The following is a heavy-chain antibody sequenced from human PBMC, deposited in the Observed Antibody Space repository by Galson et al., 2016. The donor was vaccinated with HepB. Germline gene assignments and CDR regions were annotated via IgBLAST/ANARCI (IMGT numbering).Heavy chain of an antibody. J-gene: IGHJ4*02. V-gene: IGHV4-34*01. D-gene: IGHD5-24*01. CDR2: IHPSGST. Sequence: ETLSLTCGVYGGSFTGYYCNWFRQPPGMGLEWIGEIHPSGSTSYNPSLGSRVTISLDTSKNQFSLKVESVTAADTAGYFCSRGLDAYKAGNYWGQGTLVTVAA. CDR1: GGSFTGYY. CDR3: SRGLDAYKAGNY.